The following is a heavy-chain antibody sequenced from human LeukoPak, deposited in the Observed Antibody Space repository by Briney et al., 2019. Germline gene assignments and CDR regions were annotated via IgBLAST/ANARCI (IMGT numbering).Heavy chain of an antibody. CDR1: GFTVSSNF. D-gene: IGHD3-22*01. V-gene: IGHV3-53*01. CDR2: IYSGGNT. Sequence: GGSLRLSCAAYGFTVSSNFINWVRQAPGKGLEWVSLIYSGGNTNYADSVKGRFTISRDNSKNTLYLQMNSLRAEDTAVYYCALGDTSGYYYFQHWGQGTLVTVSS. CDR3: ALGDTSGYYYFQH. J-gene: IGHJ1*01.